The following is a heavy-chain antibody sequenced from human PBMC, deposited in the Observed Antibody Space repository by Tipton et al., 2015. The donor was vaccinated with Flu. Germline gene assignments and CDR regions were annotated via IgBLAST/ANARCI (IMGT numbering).Heavy chain of an antibody. Sequence: SLRLSCAASGFTFSSYSMNWVRQAPGKGLEWVSSISSSSSYIYYADSVKGRFTISRDNAKNSLYLQMNSLRAEDTAVYYCARDMGRERLQLWYFDLWGRGTLVTVSS. CDR1: GFTFSSYS. CDR2: ISSSSSYI. J-gene: IGHJ2*01. CDR3: ARDMGRERLQLWYFDL. V-gene: IGHV3-21*01. D-gene: IGHD1-26*01.